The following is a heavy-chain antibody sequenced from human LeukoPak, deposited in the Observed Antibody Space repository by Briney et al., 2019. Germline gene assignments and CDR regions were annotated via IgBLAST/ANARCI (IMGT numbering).Heavy chain of an antibody. V-gene: IGHV3-30*03. CDR3: AREVGATLHGFDY. D-gene: IGHD1-26*01. CDR1: GFTFSSYG. Sequence: PGGSLRLSCAASGFTFSSYGMHWVRQAPGKGLEWVAVISYDGSNKYYADSVKGRFTISRDNSKNTLYLQMNSLRAEDTAVYYCAREVGATLHGFDYWGQGTLVTVSS. J-gene: IGHJ4*02. CDR2: ISYDGSNK.